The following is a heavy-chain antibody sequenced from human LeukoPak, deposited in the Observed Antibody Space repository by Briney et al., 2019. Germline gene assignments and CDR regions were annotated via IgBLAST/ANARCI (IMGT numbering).Heavy chain of an antibody. J-gene: IGHJ4*02. Sequence: GGSLRLSCAASGFTFSSYAMSWVRQAPGKGLEWVSAISGSGGSTYYADSVKGRFTISRGNSKNTLYLQMNSLRAEDTAVYYCAKDEDYGDFCYFDYWGQGTLVTVSS. CDR3: AKDEDYGDFCYFDY. V-gene: IGHV3-23*01. D-gene: IGHD4-17*01. CDR2: ISGSGGST. CDR1: GFTFSSYA.